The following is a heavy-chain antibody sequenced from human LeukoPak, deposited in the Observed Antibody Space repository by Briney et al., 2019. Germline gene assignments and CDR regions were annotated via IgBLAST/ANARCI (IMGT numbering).Heavy chain of an antibody. V-gene: IGHV3-64D*06. CDR2: ITSNGGTT. CDR1: GFTFNNYA. CDR3: LKDLTGSGDY. J-gene: IGHJ4*02. D-gene: IGHD3-10*01. Sequence: PGGSLRLSCSAPGFTFNNYAMHWVRQAPGKGLEYVSAITSNGGTTYYGDSVRGRFTISRDNSKNTVYLQMSSLRPADTAVYYCLKDLTGSGDYWGQGTLVTVSS.